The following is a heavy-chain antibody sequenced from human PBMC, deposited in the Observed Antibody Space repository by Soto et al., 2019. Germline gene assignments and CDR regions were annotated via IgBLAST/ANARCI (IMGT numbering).Heavy chain of an antibody. V-gene: IGHV4-30-2*01. D-gene: IGHD2-2*01. J-gene: IGHJ5*02. CDR3: ARVPDR. CDR1: GCSISSGGYP. Sequence: SETLSLTCAFSGCSISSGGYPCSWIRQPPGKGLEWIGYIYHSGSTYYNPSLKSRVTISVDRSKNQFSLKLSSVTAADTAVYYCARVPDRWGQGTLVTVSS. CDR2: IYHSGST.